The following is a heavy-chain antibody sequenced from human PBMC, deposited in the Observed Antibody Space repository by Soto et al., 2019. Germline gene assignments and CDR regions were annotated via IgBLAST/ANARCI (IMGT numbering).Heavy chain of an antibody. CDR2: IIWNSAYI. J-gene: IGHJ4*01. CDR3: VKDSTVSGVRQGMDY. CDR1: GFIFDDFA. D-gene: IGHD1-1*01. V-gene: IGHV3-9*01. Sequence: EVQLVESGGGLVQPGGSLRLSCAASGFIFDDFAMHWVRQAPGKGLEWVAGIIWNSAYIVYGDSVKGRFTVSRDNAKKSLSLQMNSLRPEDSATYYCVKDSTVSGVRQGMDYWGRGTLVTVSS.